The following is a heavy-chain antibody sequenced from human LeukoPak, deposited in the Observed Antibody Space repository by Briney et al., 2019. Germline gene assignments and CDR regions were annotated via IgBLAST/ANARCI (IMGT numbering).Heavy chain of an antibody. J-gene: IGHJ4*02. Sequence: GESLKISCQGSGYSFTSYLIGWVRQMPGKGLEWMGIIYPADSDTRYSPSFQGQVTISVDKSISTAYLQWSSLKASDTAIYYCARQKYVGRLTDYWGQGTLVTVSS. V-gene: IGHV5-51*01. CDR3: ARQKYVGRLTDY. CDR1: GYSFTSYL. D-gene: IGHD2-15*01. CDR2: IYPADSDT.